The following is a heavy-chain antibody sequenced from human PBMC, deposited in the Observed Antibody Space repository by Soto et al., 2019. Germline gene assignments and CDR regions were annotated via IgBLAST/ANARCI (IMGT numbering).Heavy chain of an antibody. CDR2: ISSDSTYT. CDR1: GFTFSDYY. J-gene: IGHJ4*02. D-gene: IGHD3-9*01. CDR3: ASGMHHYYDVLTGSDY. V-gene: IGHV3-11*03. Sequence: GGSLRLSCAASGFTFSDYYMSWIRQAPGKGLEWASYISSDSTYTNYADSVKGRFTISRDNAKNSLYLQMNSLRVEDTAVYYCASGMHHYYDVLTGSDYWGQGTQVTVSS.